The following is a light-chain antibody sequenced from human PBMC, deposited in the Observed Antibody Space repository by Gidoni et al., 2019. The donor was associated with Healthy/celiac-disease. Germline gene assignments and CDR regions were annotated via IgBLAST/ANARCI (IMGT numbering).Light chain of an antibody. V-gene: IGKV1-5*03. CDR2: KGS. Sequence: DIQMTQSPSTLSASVGDRVTIPCRPSQSISSWLAWYQQKPGKAPKLLIYKGSSLESGVPSRFSGSGSGTEFTLTISSLQPDDFATYYCQQYRTFGQGTKVEIK. J-gene: IGKJ1*01. CDR1: QSISSW. CDR3: QQYRT.